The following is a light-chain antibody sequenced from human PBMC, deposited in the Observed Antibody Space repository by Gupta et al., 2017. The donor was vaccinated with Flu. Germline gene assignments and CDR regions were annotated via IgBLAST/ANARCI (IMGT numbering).Light chain of an antibody. CDR2: GIN. CDR3: LLYLGNGISL. V-gene: IGLV8-61*01. J-gene: IGLJ2*01. CDR1: SGSVSTENF. Sequence: TVVTQEPSFSVSPGGTVTLTCGLTSGSVSTENFPSWYQQTPGQAPRTLIYGINSRSSGVPGRFSGSILGDKAALTITGAQADDESDYYCLLYLGNGISLFGGGTKVTVL.